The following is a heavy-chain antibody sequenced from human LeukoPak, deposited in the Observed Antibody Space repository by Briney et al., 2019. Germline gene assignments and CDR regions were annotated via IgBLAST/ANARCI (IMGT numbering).Heavy chain of an antibody. D-gene: IGHD3-3*01. CDR3: AKGVIDFRSGSWFDP. J-gene: IGHJ5*02. CDR2: ISGSGGST. V-gene: IGHV3-23*01. CDR1: GFTFSSYA. Sequence: GGSLRLSCAASGFTFSSYAMSWVRQAPGKGLEWVSAISGSGGSTYYADSVKGRFTISRDNSKNTLYLQMNSLRAEDTAVYYCAKGVIDFRSGSWFDPWGQGTLVTVSS.